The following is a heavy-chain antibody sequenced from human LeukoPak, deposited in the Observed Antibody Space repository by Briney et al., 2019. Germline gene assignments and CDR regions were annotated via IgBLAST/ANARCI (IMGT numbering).Heavy chain of an antibody. CDR1: GYAFTGHF. CDR2: INPKSGDT. Sequence: ASVKVSCKASGYAFTGHFMHWVRQAPGQGLEWMGWINPKSGDTNYAQKFQGRVTMTRDTSISTVNMELNSLRSDDTAVYYCVREHIVVVPGALGIVFDPWGQGTLVTVSS. D-gene: IGHD2-21*01. J-gene: IGHJ5*02. CDR3: VREHIVVVPGALGIVFDP. V-gene: IGHV1-2*02.